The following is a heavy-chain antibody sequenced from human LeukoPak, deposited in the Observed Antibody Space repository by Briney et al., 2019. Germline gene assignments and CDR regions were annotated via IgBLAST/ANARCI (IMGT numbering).Heavy chain of an antibody. D-gene: IGHD4-17*01. CDR3: ARNHDYGDLRGAFDI. CDR2: INPSGGST. CDR1: GYTFTSYD. V-gene: IGHV1-46*01. J-gene: IGHJ3*02. Sequence: ASVKVSCKASGYTFTSYDINWVRQATGQGLEWMGIINPSGGSTSYAQKFQGRVTMTRDTSTSTVYMELSSLRSEDTAVYYCARNHDYGDLRGAFDIWGQGTVVTVSS.